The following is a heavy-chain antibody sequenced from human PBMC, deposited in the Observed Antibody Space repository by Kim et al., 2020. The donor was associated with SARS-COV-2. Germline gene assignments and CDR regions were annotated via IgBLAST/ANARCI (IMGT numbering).Heavy chain of an antibody. CDR1: GYTFTSYA. V-gene: IGHV1-3*01. CDR3: ARVKHGAVWFGELTPIYYYGMDV. J-gene: IGHJ6*02. CDR2: INAVNGNT. Sequence: ASVKVSCKASGYTFTSYAMHWVRQAPGQRLEWMGWINAVNGNTKYSQKFQGRVPITRDISTSTAYMELSSLRSEDTAVYYCARVKHGAVWFGELTPIYYYGMDVCGQGTPVTVA. D-gene: IGHD3-10*01.